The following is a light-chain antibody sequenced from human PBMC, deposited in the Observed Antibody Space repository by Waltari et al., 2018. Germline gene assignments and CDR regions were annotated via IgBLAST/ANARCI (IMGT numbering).Light chain of an antibody. CDR3: LSYTTSDTYV. CDR1: SSDVGRYDY. Sequence: SALPQPDSVSGSPGQSISISCTGTSSDVGRYDYVSWYPQHPDKGPKLLIYDVTQRPTGISHRFAGSKSGYTASLTISGLQSEDEAEYYCLSYTTSDTYVFG. V-gene: IGLV2-14*03. J-gene: IGLJ1*01. CDR2: DVT.